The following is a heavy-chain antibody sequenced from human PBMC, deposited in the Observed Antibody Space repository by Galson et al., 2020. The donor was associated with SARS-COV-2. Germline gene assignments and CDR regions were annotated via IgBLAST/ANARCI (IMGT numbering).Heavy chain of an antibody. Sequence: GESLKLSCAASGFTLNNAWMRWVRQAPGKGLEWVGHIKSKTDSRKTDYAAPVQGTFTISRDDTKNTLYLQMHSLKTEAPAVYYWTTAYHTRDWSSNSCYTADFWGQGTLVTVSS. J-gene: IGHJ4*02. CDR1: GFTLNNAW. V-gene: IGHV3-15*01. D-gene: IGHD2-2*02. CDR2: IKSKTDSRKT. CDR3: TTAYHTRDWSSNSCYTADF.